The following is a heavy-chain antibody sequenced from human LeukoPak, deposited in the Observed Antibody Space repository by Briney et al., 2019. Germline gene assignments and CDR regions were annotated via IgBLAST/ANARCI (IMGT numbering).Heavy chain of an antibody. J-gene: IGHJ6*02. CDR2: IYHSGST. Sequence: SETLSLTCAVSGGSISSSNWWSWVLQPPGKGLEWIVEIYHSGSTNYNPSLKSRVTISVDKSKNQFSLKLSSVTAADTAVYYCARYYCSGGSCRYGMDVWGQGTTVTVSS. V-gene: IGHV4-4*02. D-gene: IGHD2-15*01. CDR3: ARYYCSGGSCRYGMDV. CDR1: GGSISSSNW.